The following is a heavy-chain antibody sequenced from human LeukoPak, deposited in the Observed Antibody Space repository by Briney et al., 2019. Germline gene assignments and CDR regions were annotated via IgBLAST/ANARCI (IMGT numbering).Heavy chain of an antibody. V-gene: IGHV3-15*01. Sequence: PGGSLRLSCAASGFTFSNAWMSWVRQAPGKGLEWVGRIKSKTDGGTTDYAAPVKGRFTISRDDSKNTLYLQMNSLKTEDTAVYYCTTDRDSSSWPPGYYYYMDVWGKGTTVTVSS. CDR3: TTDRDSSSWPPGYYYYMDV. CDR1: GFTFSNAW. J-gene: IGHJ6*03. D-gene: IGHD6-13*01. CDR2: IKSKTDGGTT.